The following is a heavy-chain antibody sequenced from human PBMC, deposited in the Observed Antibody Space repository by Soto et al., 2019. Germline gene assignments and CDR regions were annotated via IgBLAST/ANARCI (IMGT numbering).Heavy chain of an antibody. CDR1: GYRFTTYQ. CDR3: ARDKILTGYNWFDP. V-gene: IGHV1-46*01. CDR2: INPSGGST. D-gene: IGHD3-9*01. J-gene: IGHJ5*02. Sequence: ASVKVSCKASGYRFTTYQMHWVRQAPGQGLEWMGTINPSGGSTSYAQRFQGRVTISVDTSKNQFSLKLSSVTAADTAVYYCARDKILTGYNWFDPWGQGTLVTVSS.